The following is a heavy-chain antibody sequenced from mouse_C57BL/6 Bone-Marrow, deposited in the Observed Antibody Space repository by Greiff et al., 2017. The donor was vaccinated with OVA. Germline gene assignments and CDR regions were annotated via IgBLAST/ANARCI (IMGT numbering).Heavy chain of an antibody. CDR1: GYTFTDHT. Sequence: QVQLQQSDAELVKPGASVKISCKVSGYTFTDHTIHWMKQRPEQGLEWIGYIYPRDGSTKYNEKFKGKATSTADKSSSTAYMQLNSLTSEDSAVYFCARPQLRLRHYYAMDYWGQGTSVTVSS. CDR3: ARPQLRLRHYYAMDY. V-gene: IGHV1-78*01. J-gene: IGHJ4*01. CDR2: IYPRDGST. D-gene: IGHD3-2*02.